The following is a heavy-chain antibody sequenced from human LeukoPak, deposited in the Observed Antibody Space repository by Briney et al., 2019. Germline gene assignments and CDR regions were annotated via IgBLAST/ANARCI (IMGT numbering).Heavy chain of an antibody. CDR3: STHPPSGF. Sequence: GGSLRLSCAGSFSSFNKAWMNWVRQAPGKGLEWVGRMKSTTDGGSTDYAAPVKGRFIISRDDSEKMAYLEMNRLKIEDTAVYYCSTHPPSGFWGQGPLVIVSS. CDR1: FSSFNKAW. V-gene: IGHV3-15*07. D-gene: IGHD2-15*01. J-gene: IGHJ4*02. CDR2: MKSTTDGGST.